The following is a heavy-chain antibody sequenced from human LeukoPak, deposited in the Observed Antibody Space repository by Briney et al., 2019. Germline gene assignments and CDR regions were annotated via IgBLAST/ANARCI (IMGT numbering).Heavy chain of an antibody. D-gene: IGHD3-10*01. Sequence: SETLSLTRTVSGGSISSYYWSWIRQPPGKGLEWIGYIYYSGSTNYNPSLKSRVTISVDTSKNQFSLKLSSVTAADTAVYYCARGWFSPFDYWGQGTLVTVSS. J-gene: IGHJ4*02. CDR2: IYYSGST. V-gene: IGHV4-59*08. CDR3: ARGWFSPFDY. CDR1: GGSISSYY.